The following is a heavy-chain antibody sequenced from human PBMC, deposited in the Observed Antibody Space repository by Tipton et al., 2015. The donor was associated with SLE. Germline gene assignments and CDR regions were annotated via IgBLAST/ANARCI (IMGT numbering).Heavy chain of an antibody. V-gene: IGHV3-9*01. CDR1: AFTFDDYA. Sequence: RSLRLSCAASAFTFDDYAMHWVRQAPGKGLEWVSGISWNSGSIGYADSVKGRFTISRDNAKNSLYLQMNSLRAEDTAVYYCAKQLYSSSGRYFDYWGQGTLVTVSS. CDR2: ISWNSGSI. J-gene: IGHJ4*02. D-gene: IGHD6-13*01. CDR3: AKQLYSSSGRYFDY.